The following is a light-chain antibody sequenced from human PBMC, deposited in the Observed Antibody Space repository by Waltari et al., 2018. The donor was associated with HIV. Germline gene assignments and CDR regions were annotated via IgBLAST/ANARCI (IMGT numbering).Light chain of an antibody. CDR2: EVS. J-gene: IGLJ1*01. Sequence: QSALTQPPSASGSPGQSVTISCSGTSSDVGGYDYVSWYQQHPGKAPKLMIYEVSKRPSGGPDRFSGSKSGNTASLTVSGLQAEDEADYDCSSHAGSNNYVFGTGTKVTVL. CDR3: SSHAGSNNYV. V-gene: IGLV2-8*01. CDR1: SSDVGGYDY.